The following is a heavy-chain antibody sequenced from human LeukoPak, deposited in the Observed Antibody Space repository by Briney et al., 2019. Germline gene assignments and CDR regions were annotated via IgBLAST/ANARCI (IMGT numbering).Heavy chain of an antibody. CDR3: ARAYCGGDCYPVDY. V-gene: IGHV3-30-3*01. D-gene: IGHD2-21*02. CDR1: GFTFSSYG. CDR2: ISYDGSNK. Sequence: GGSLRLSCAASGFTFSSYGMHWVRQAPGKGLEWVAVISYDGSNKYYADSVKGRFTISRDNSKNTLYLQMNSLRAEDTAVYYCARAYCGGDCYPVDYWGQGTLVTVSS. J-gene: IGHJ4*02.